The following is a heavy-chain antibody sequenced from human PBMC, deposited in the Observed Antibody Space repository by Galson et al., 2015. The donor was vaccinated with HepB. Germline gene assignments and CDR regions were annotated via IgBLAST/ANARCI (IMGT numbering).Heavy chain of an antibody. J-gene: IGHJ4*02. D-gene: IGHD2-15*01. CDR1: GFTFSSYS. CDR2: ISPSSDYI. Sequence: SLRLSCAASGFTFSSYSINWVRQAPGKGLEWVSSISPSSDYIYYADSVKGRFTISRDNAKNSLYLQMNSLRAEDTAVYYCARVGDYCSGGSCQWVFDYWGQGTLVTVSS. CDR3: ARVGDYCSGGSCQWVFDY. V-gene: IGHV3-21*01.